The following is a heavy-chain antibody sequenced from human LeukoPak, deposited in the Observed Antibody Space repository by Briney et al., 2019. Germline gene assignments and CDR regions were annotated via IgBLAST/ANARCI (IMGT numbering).Heavy chain of an antibody. J-gene: IGHJ6*02. CDR1: GYSFTSYW. CDR3: ARLGSTSRNYYYGMDV. V-gene: IGHV5-51*01. CDR2: IYPDDSDT. Sequence: GESLKISCKGSGYSFTSYWIGWVRQMPGKGLEWMGIIYPDDSDTRYSPSFQGQVTISADKSISTAYLQWSSLKASDTAMYYCARLGSTSRNYYYGMDVWGQGTTVTVSS. D-gene: IGHD2-2*01.